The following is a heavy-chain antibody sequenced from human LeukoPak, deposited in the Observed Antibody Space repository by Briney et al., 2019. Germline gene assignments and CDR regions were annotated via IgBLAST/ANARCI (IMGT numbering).Heavy chain of an antibody. CDR1: GGSISSYY. V-gene: IGHV4-59*08. Sequence: SETLSLTCTVSGGSISSYYWSWIRQPPGKGLEWIGYIYYSGSTNYNPSLKSRVTISVDTSKNQFSLKLSSVTAADTAVYYCARSPTGNSNYAYDYWGQGTLVTVSS. CDR3: ARSPTGNSNYAYDY. CDR2: IYYSGST. J-gene: IGHJ4*02. D-gene: IGHD4-11*01.